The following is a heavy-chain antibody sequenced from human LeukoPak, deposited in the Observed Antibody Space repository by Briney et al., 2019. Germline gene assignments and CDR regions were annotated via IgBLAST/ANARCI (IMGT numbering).Heavy chain of an antibody. Sequence: GGSLRLSCAASRFTFSDHYVSWISQAPGKGLEWVSYITSSGSPIYYADSVKGRFTISRDNAKNSLYLQMNSLRADDTAVYYCARDPDTSSKVDYWGQGSLVTVSS. CDR1: RFTFSDHY. CDR3: ARDPDTSSKVDY. J-gene: IGHJ4*02. CDR2: ITSSGSPI. V-gene: IGHV3-11*01. D-gene: IGHD2-2*01.